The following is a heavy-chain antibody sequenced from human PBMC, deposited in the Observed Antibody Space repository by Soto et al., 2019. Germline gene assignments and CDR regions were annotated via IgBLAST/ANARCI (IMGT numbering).Heavy chain of an antibody. V-gene: IGHV4-34*10. J-gene: IGHJ4*02. CDR3: ASLFRGSRFD. D-gene: IGHD3-10*01. CDR2: INHSGTT. CDR1: GGSFSGYY. Sequence: SETLSLTCAVYGGSFSGYYWTWIRQPPGKGLEWIGEINHSGTTGYNPSLKTRLSMSVDRSKNQFTLRLTSVTAADTAVYYCASLFRGSRFDWGQGTLVTVSS.